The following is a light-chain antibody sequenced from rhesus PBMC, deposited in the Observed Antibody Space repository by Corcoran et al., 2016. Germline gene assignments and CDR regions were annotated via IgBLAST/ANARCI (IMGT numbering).Light chain of an antibody. CDR2: EVS. CDR3: SSYASSSTFI. J-gene: IGLJ1*01. CDR1: SSDIGGYNR. V-gene: IGLV2-13*03. Sequence: QAAPTQSPSVSGSPGQSVTISCTGASSDIGGYNRVSWSQQHPGKAPNLLIYEVSKRPSGVSARFSGSKSGNTASLTISGLQAEVEADYYCSSYASSSTFIFGARTRLTVL.